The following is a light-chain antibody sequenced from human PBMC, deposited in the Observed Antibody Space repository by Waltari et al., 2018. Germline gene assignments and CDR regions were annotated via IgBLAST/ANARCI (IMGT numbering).Light chain of an antibody. CDR1: SSNIGAGHD. CDR3: QSFDIRLSGGVV. CDR2: GNN. J-gene: IGLJ3*02. Sequence: QSVLTQPPSMSGAPGQRVTISCTGSSSNIGAGHDVHWYQVFPGTAPKLLIYGNNNRPSGDPERFHGSKSYTSASLAIGGLQAEDEADYYCQSFDIRLSGGVVFGGGTKVTVL. V-gene: IGLV1-40*01.